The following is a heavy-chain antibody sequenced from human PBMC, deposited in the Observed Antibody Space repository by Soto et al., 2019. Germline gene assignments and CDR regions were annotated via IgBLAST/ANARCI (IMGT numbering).Heavy chain of an antibody. V-gene: IGHV1-24*01. CDR3: VAGGTRWLQSPFDY. CDR1: GHTLTELS. CDR2: FDPEYGEI. J-gene: IGHJ4*02. Sequence: GASVNVSFKVSGHTLTELSVHWVRQAPGKGLEWVGGFDPEYGEIIHXXKFQGRVXXTEDTSADSAXREVSXRTSEDTAVYXCVAGGTRWLQSPFDYWRQGTLVTVSS. D-gene: IGHD1-1*01.